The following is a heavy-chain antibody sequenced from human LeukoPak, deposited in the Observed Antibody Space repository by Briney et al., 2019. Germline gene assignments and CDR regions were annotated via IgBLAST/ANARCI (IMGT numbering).Heavy chain of an antibody. D-gene: IGHD1-26*01. CDR2: ISYDGSNK. Sequence: PGRSLRLSCAASGFTFSSYGMHWVRQAPGKGLGWVAVISYDGSNKYYADSVKGRFTISRDNSKNTLYLQMNSLRAEDTAVYYCAKRGSGSTKGPLDYWGQGTLVTVSS. J-gene: IGHJ4*02. CDR3: AKRGSGSTKGPLDY. CDR1: GFTFSSYG. V-gene: IGHV3-30*18.